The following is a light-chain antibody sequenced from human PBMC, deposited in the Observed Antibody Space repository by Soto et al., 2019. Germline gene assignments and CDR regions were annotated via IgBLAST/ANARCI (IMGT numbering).Light chain of an antibody. V-gene: IGLV2-14*01. Sequence: QSVLTQPASESGSPGQSITISCTGTSSDVGGYNYVSWLQQHPGKVPKLIIYDVSSRPSGVSNRFSGSKSGDTASLTISGLQAEDEADYYCTSYTSSNTHVFGGGTKVTVL. CDR2: DVS. CDR1: SSDVGGYNY. CDR3: TSYTSSNTHV. J-gene: IGLJ1*01.